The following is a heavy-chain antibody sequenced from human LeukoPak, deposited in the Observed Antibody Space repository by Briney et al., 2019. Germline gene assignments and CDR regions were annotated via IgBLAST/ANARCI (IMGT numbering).Heavy chain of an antibody. Sequence: GGSLRLSCAASGFTFSSYAMSWVRQAPGKGLEWVSAISGSGGSTYYADSVKGRFTISRDNSKNPLYLQMNSLRAEDTAVYYCAKFGYSSSWSEGYWGQGTLVTVSS. CDR3: AKFGYSSSWSEGY. D-gene: IGHD6-13*01. J-gene: IGHJ4*02. CDR1: GFTFSSYA. CDR2: ISGSGGST. V-gene: IGHV3-23*01.